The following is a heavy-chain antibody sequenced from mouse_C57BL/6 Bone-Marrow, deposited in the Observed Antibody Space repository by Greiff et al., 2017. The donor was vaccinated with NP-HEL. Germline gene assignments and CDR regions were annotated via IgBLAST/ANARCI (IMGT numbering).Heavy chain of an antibody. CDR2: IRSKSNNYAT. D-gene: IGHD1-1*01. Sequence: EVKLVESGGGLVQPKGSLKLSCAASGFSFNTYAMNWVRQAPGKGLEWVARIRSKSNNYATYYADSVKDRFTISRDDSESMLYLQMNNLKTEDTAMYYCVSSITTVVYWYFDVWGTGTTVTVSS. V-gene: IGHV10-1*01. J-gene: IGHJ1*03. CDR3: VSSITTVVYWYFDV. CDR1: GFSFNTYA.